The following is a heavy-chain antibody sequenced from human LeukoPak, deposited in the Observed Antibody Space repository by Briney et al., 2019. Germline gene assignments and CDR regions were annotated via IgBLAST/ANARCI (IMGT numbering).Heavy chain of an antibody. CDR2: IKQDGSEK. Sequence: GGSLRLSCAASGSTFSSYWMSWVRQAPGKGLEWVANIKQDGSEKYYVDSVKGRFTISRDNAKSSLYLQMNSLRAEDTAVYYCARAGRELSPSAFDIWGQGTMVTVSS. D-gene: IGHD1-26*01. CDR3: ARAGRELSPSAFDI. J-gene: IGHJ3*02. V-gene: IGHV3-7*01. CDR1: GSTFSSYW.